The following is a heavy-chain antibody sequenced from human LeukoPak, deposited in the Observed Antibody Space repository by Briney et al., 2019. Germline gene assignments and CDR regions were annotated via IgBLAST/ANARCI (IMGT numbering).Heavy chain of an antibody. CDR3: AKPAYCSGGSCYSIGYFDY. J-gene: IGHJ4*02. CDR2: ISGSGGST. D-gene: IGHD2-15*01. V-gene: IGHV3-23*01. CDR1: GFTFSSYA. Sequence: GGSLRLSCAASGFTFSSYAMSWVRQAPGRGLEWVSGISGSGGSTYYADSVKGRFTISRDNSKNTLYLQMNSLRAEDTAVYYCAKPAYCSGGSCYSIGYFDYWGQGTLVTVSS.